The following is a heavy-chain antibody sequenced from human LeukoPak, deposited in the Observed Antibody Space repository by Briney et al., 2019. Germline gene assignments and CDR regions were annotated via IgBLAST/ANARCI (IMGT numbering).Heavy chain of an antibody. V-gene: IGHV3-30*02. J-gene: IGHJ4*02. CDR1: GFTFSSYG. CDR2: IRYDGSNK. D-gene: IGHD1/OR15-1a*01. Sequence: PGGSLRLSCAASGFTFSSYGMHWVRQAPGKGLEWVAFIRYDGSNKYYADSVKGRFTISRDNSKNTLYLQMNSLRAEDTAVYYCAKDLSEQSGWNNYWGQGTLVTVSS. CDR3: AKDLSEQSGWNNY.